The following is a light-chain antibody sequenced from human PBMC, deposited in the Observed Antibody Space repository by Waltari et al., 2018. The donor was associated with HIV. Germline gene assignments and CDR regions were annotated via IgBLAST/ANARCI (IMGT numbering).Light chain of an antibody. CDR3: SSFGGNKPYLV. J-gene: IGLJ3*02. CDR1: TSDVGRYNY. V-gene: IGLV2-8*01. Sequence: QSALTQPPSASGSPGQSVIISCTGTTSDVGRYNYVSWYQQHPGRAPKLMIYEVNKRPPGVPDRFSGSKSGNTASLTVSGLQAEDEANYYCSSFGGNKPYLVFGGGTTLTVL. CDR2: EVN.